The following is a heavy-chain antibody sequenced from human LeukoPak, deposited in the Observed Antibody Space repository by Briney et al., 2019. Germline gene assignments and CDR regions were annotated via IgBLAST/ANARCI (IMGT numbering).Heavy chain of an antibody. Sequence: GGSLRLSCAASGFTFRAYSMNWVRQAPGKGPEWVSHISSSSSTIYYADSVKGRFTISRDNGKNSLYLQMNSLRDEDTAVYYCVRGDGWFGELLNFDNWGQGTLVTVS. V-gene: IGHV3-48*02. J-gene: IGHJ4*02. CDR2: ISSSSSTI. D-gene: IGHD3-10*01. CDR1: GFTFRAYS. CDR3: VRGDGWFGELLNFDN.